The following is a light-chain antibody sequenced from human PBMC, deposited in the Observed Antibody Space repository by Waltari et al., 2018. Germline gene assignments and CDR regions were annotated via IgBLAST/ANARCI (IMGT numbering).Light chain of an antibody. CDR3: AAWDDSLSGFYV. CDR1: RSNLGSNY. CDR2: RNN. Sequence: QSVLTQPPSASGPPGQRVTISCSGSRSNLGSNYVYWSQQLPGTAPKLLIYRNNQRPSGVPDRFSGSKSGTSASLAISGLRSEDEADYYCAAWDDSLSGFYVFGTGTKVTVL. J-gene: IGLJ1*01. V-gene: IGLV1-47*01.